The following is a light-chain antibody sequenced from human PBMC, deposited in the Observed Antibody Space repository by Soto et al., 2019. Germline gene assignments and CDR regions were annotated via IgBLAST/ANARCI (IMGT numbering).Light chain of an antibody. J-gene: IGKJ4*01. CDR1: QSINSW. CDR2: KAS. CDR3: QQYHRSPVT. Sequence: DLQMTQSPSTLSAFVGGRVTITCRASQSINSWLAWYQQKPGKAPNLLIYKASNLESGAPSRFSGSGSGTEFTLTISSLQPDDFATYYCQQYHRSPVTFGGGTKVEIK. V-gene: IGKV1-5*03.